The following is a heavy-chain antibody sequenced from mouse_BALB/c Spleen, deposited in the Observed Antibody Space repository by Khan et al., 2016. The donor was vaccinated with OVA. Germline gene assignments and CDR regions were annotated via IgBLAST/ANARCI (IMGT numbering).Heavy chain of an antibody. CDR2: ISSDGDYT. CDR1: GFTFSTYA. Sequence: EVELVESGGGLVKPGGSLKLSCAASGFTFSTYAMSWVRQTPEKRLEWVANISSDGDYTYYPDNVTGRFTISRDNAKNTLYLQMSSLRSEDTAMYYCARSPYGNFAYWGQGTLVTVSA. CDR3: ARSPYGNFAY. J-gene: IGHJ3*01. D-gene: IGHD2-1*01. V-gene: IGHV5-9-3*01.